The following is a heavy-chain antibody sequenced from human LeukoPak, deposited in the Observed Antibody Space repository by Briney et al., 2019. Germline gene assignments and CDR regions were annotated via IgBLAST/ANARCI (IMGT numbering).Heavy chain of an antibody. J-gene: IGHJ4*02. CDR1: GFTFSSYS. D-gene: IGHD3-22*01. Sequence: PGGSLRLSCAASGFTFSSYSMNWVRQAPGKGLEWVSHISSSSSPIYYADSVKGRFTISRDNAKNSLYLQMNSLRAEDTAVYDCAREGLGDDSSGYYYVNFDYWGQGTLVTVSS. CDR3: AREGLGDDSSGYYYVNFDY. CDR2: ISSSSSPI. V-gene: IGHV3-48*01.